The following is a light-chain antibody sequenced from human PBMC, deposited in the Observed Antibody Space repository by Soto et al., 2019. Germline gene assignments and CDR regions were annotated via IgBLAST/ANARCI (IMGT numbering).Light chain of an antibody. CDR1: QSVSSN. CDR2: GAS. CDR3: HQYGSAPWT. Sequence: EIVRTLPAGARSVATGARATLSCRASQSVSSNFAWYQQKPGQAPRLLISGASNRATGTPDRFRGSGSGTDFTLTITRLEPEDFAVYYCHQYGSAPWTFGQGTKVAIK. V-gene: IGKV3-20*01. J-gene: IGKJ1*01.